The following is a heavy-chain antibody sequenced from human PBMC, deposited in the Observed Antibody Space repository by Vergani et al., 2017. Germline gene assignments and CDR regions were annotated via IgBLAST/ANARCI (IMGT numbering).Heavy chain of an antibody. Sequence: QVQLVETGGGVVQPGGSLRLYCATSGCSFNTYGAHWVRKAPGKGLEWVAFIGNEGRIKYNVESVKGRLTISRDNSKKTLSLQMRSLRADDTAVYYCAIDGRENSDYGYFDYWGQGTLVTVSS. J-gene: IGHJ4*02. CDR1: GCSFNTYG. D-gene: IGHD4-17*01. CDR2: IGNEGRIK. CDR3: AIDGRENSDYGYFDY. V-gene: IGHV3-30*02.